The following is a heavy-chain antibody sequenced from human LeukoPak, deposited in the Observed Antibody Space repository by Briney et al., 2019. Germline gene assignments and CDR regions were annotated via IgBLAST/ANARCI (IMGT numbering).Heavy chain of an antibody. CDR1: GFTFSTSW. CDR2: ISSDSSYI. Sequence: GGSLRLSCAASGFTFSTSWMHWVRQAPGKGLEWVSSISSDSSYIDYADSVKGRFTISRDNARNSLYLQMNNLRAEDTAVYFCASLPWLVRWIYYWGQGTLVTVSS. D-gene: IGHD6-19*01. J-gene: IGHJ4*02. CDR3: ASLPWLVRWIYY. V-gene: IGHV3-21*01.